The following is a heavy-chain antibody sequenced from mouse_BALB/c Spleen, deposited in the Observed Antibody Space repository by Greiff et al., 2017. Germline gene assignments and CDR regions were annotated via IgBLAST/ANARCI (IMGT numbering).Heavy chain of an antibody. CDR2: INPSTGYT. V-gene: IGHV1-7*01. Sequence: VQLQQSGAELAKPGASVKMSCKASGYTFTSYWMHWVKQRPGQGLEWIGYINPSTGYTEYNQKFKDKATLTADKSSSTAYMQLSSLTSEDSAVYYCARNWDDFDYWGQGTTLTVSS. J-gene: IGHJ2*01. D-gene: IGHD4-1*01. CDR1: GYTFTSYW. CDR3: ARNWDDFDY.